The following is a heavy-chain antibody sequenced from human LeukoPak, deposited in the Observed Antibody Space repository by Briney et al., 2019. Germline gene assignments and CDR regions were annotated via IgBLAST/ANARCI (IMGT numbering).Heavy chain of an antibody. CDR2: IYTSGST. CDR3: ASWVSNSSGYQGNDY. D-gene: IGHD3-22*01. CDR1: GGSISSYY. V-gene: IGHV4-4*07. J-gene: IGHJ4*02. Sequence: PSETLSLTCTVSGGSISSYYWSWIRQPAGKGLELIGRIYTSGSTNSNPSLKSRVTMSVDTSKNQFSLKLSSVTAADTAVYYCASWVSNSSGYQGNDYWGQGTLVTVSS.